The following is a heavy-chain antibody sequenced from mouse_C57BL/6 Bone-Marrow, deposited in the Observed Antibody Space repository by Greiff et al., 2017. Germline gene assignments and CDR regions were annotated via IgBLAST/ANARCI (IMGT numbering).Heavy chain of an antibody. Sequence: EVMLVESEAGLVQPGSSMKLSCTASGFTFSDYYMAWVRQVPGKGLEWVANINPDSSSTYYLDSLKSRFIISRDNATNILYLQMSSLKSEDAATYYCARGGAGRWFAYWGQGTLVTVSA. J-gene: IGHJ3*01. CDR1: GFTFSDYY. V-gene: IGHV5-16*01. CDR2: INPDSSST. CDR3: ARGGAGRWFAY.